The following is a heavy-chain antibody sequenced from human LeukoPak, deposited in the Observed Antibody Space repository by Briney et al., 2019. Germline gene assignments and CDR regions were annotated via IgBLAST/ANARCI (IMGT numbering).Heavy chain of an antibody. CDR1: GFTFSSYW. CDR2: IKQDGSEK. D-gene: IGHD4-11*01. V-gene: IGHV3-7*01. J-gene: IGHJ3*01. Sequence: GGSLRLSCAASGFTFSSYWMSWVRQAPGKGLEWVVNIKQDGSEKFYVASGKGRFTISRDNANNSLSLQLDSLRVEDTAIYYCARDQNDYNSRNRMSAFHVWGQGTMVTVSS. CDR3: ARDQNDYNSRNRMSAFHV.